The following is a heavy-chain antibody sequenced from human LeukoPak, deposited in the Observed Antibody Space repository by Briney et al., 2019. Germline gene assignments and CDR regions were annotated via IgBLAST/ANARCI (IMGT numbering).Heavy chain of an antibody. D-gene: IGHD3-10*01. J-gene: IGHJ4*02. CDR1: GFTFGNHA. CDR3: ARDRGPEPDY. Sequence: GGSLRLSCAVSGFTFGNHAMTWVRQAPGKGLESVSSVSTDGTPYYADSVKGRFTISRDNSKNSLHLQMNSLRAEDTAVYYCARDRGPEPDYWGQGTLVTVSS. V-gene: IGHV3-23*01. CDR2: VSTDGTP.